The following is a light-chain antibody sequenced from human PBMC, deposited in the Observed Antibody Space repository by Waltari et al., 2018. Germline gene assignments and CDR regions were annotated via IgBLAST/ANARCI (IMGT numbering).Light chain of an antibody. CDR2: VNSDGRH. V-gene: IGLV4-69*01. CDR3: QTGGHGTWV. J-gene: IGLJ3*02. CDR1: SGPSTNI. Sequence: QLVLTQSPSASASLGASVKLTCTLSSGPSTNIIAWLQQQPEKGPRYLMNVNSDGRHNKGCGIPDRSSGSSSGAERYLTISSLQSEDEADYYCQTGGHGTWVFGGGTRLTVL.